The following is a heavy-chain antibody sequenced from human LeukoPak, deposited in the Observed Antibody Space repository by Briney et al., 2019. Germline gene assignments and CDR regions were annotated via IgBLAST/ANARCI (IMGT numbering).Heavy chain of an antibody. J-gene: IGHJ4*02. CDR1: GDSFSSNSAA. D-gene: IGHD5-12*01. V-gene: IGHV6-1*01. CDR2: TYYRSKWYN. CDR3: ARDGGYSGYGIDY. Sequence: QSQTLSLTCAVSGDSFSSNSAAWNWIRQSPSRGLEWLGRTYYRSKWYNYYAVSVKSRITINPDTSRNQFSLQLSSVTPEDTAVYYCARDGGYSGYGIDYWGQGTLVTVSS.